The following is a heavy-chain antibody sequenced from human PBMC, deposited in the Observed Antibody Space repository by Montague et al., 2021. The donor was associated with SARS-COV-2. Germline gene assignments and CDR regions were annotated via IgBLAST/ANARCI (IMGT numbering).Heavy chain of an antibody. CDR3: ARGMIRGVTTPFDY. D-gene: IGHD3-10*01. CDR1: SGSIISSGYY. V-gene: IGHV4-39*02. CDR2: IYYSGTT. Sequence: SETLFLTCSVSSGSIISSGYYWGWIRQPPGKELEWIGNIYYSGTTYYNPSLQSRVTISVDTSKNHLSLRMSFVTAADTAVYFCARGMIRGVTTPFDYWGQGSQVTVSS. J-gene: IGHJ4*02.